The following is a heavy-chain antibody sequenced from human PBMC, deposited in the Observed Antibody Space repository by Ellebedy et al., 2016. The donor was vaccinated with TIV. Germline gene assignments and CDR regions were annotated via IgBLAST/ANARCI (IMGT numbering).Heavy chain of an antibody. V-gene: IGHV4-39*07. CDR3: ARTGNGYFQH. CDR1: GGSISGTYTSYY. Sequence: SETLSLXXNVSGGSISGTYTSYYWGWIRQPPGKGLEWIGSIYDSGRTHYNPSLKSRVTISVDTSKNQFSLKLSSVTAADTAVYYCARTGNGYFQHWGQGTLVTVSS. J-gene: IGHJ1*01. D-gene: IGHD4-23*01. CDR2: IYDSGRT.